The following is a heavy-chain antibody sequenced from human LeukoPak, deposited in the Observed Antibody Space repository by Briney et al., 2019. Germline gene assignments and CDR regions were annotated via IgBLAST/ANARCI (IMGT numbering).Heavy chain of an antibody. CDR3: AKVYFGGSCFDY. J-gene: IGHJ4*02. V-gene: IGHV3-23*01. CDR1: GFTFSRYA. CDR2: ISGCGGSI. Sequence: GGSLRLSCGASGFTFSRYAMSWVREAPGKGPVWVSAISGCGGSIFCGDCVKGRFTIPTDNSKNTLYLQMNSLRADDTAVYYCAKVYFGGSCFDYWGQGTLVTVSS. D-gene: IGHD1-26*01.